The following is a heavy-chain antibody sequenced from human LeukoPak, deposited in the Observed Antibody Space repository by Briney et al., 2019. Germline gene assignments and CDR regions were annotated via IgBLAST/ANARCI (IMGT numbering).Heavy chain of an antibody. CDR3: ARALIVGATPYFDY. CDR2: ISDSGGST. D-gene: IGHD1-26*01. Sequence: PGGSLRLSCSASGFPFSSYAMHWVRQAPGKGLEYVSAISDSGGSTYYADSVKGRFTISRDFSKNTLYLQMNSLRAEDTAVYYCARALIVGATPYFDYWGQGTLVTVSS. J-gene: IGHJ4*02. V-gene: IGHV3-64*04. CDR1: GFPFSSYA.